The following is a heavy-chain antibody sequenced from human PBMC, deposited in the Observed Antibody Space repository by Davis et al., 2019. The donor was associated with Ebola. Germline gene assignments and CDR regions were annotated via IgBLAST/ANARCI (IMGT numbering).Heavy chain of an antibody. V-gene: IGHV4-34*01. CDR2: INHSGST. D-gene: IGHD2-2*01. Sequence: PSETLSLTCAVYGGSFSGYYWSWIRQPPGKGLEWIGEINHSGSTNYNPSLKSRVTISVDTSKNQFSLKLSSVTAADTAVYYCAKDRSRAMDVWGKGTTVTVSS. CDR1: GGSFSGYY. J-gene: IGHJ6*04. CDR3: AKDRSRAMDV.